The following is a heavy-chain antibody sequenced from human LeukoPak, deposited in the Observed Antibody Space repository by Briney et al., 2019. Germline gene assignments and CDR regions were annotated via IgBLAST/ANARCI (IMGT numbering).Heavy chain of an antibody. D-gene: IGHD1-26*01. Sequence: SETLSLTCSVSSFSIRSGSHYWGWVRQPPGQGLEWIGTVFYSGSTDSNPSLRSRLTISVDTSKNQFSLKLTSVTAADTAVYFCARQSGRGPPLDFWGPGTLVIVSS. V-gene: IGHV4-39*01. CDR1: SFSIRSGSHY. CDR2: VFYSGST. J-gene: IGHJ4*02. CDR3: ARQSGRGPPLDF.